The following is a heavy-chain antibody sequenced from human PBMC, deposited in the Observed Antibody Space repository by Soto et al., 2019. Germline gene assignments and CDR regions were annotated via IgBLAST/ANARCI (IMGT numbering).Heavy chain of an antibody. J-gene: IGHJ4*02. CDR1: VASISSYY. D-gene: IGHD4-17*01. V-gene: IGHV4-59*01. Sequence: SETLSLTCVVSVASISSYYWSWVRQPPGKGLEWIGYIHYSGSTKYNTTLKSRVTISIDPSKNQFSLQVTSVTTADTAVYYCARVGWTTVGYYFDYWSQGTLVTVSS. CDR3: ARVGWTTVGYYFDY. CDR2: IHYSGST.